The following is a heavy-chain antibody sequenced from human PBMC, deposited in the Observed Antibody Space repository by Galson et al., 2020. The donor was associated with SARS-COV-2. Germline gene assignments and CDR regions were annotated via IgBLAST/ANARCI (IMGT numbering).Heavy chain of an antibody. V-gene: IGHV3-30*04. CDR3: ARWDGPNYYYGMDV. J-gene: IGHJ6*02. CDR2: ISYDGSNK. D-gene: IGHD1-26*01. CDR1: GFTFSSYA. Sequence: GESLKISCAASGFTFSSYAMHWVRQAPGKGLEWVAVISYDGSNKYYADSVKGRFTISRDNSKNTLYLQMNSLRAEDTAVYYCARWDGPNYYYGMDVWGQGTTVTVSS.